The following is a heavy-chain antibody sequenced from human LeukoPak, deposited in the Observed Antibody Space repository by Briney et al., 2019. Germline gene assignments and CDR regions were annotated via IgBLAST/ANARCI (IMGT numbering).Heavy chain of an antibody. CDR2: INPSGGST. D-gene: IGHD6-19*01. Sequence: ASVKVSCKASGYTFTSYYMHWVRQAPGQGLEWMGIINPSGGSTSYAQKFQGRATMTRDTSTSTVYMELSSLRSEDTAVYYCARELWKIAVDPRYYFDYWGQGTLVTVSS. CDR3: ARELWKIAVDPRYYFDY. CDR1: GYTFTSYY. J-gene: IGHJ4*02. V-gene: IGHV1-46*01.